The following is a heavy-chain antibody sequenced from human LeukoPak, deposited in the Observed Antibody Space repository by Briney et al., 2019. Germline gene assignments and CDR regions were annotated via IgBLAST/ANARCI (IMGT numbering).Heavy chain of an antibody. CDR3: ARGLLWFGEAIDY. V-gene: IGHV3-30-3*01. Sequence: GRSLRLSCAASGLTFSSYAMHWVRQAPGKGLEWVAVISYDGSNKYYADSVKGRFTISRDNSKNTLYLQMNSLRAEDTAVYYCARGLLWFGEAIDYWGQGTLVTVSS. CDR1: GLTFSSYA. J-gene: IGHJ4*02. D-gene: IGHD3-10*01. CDR2: ISYDGSNK.